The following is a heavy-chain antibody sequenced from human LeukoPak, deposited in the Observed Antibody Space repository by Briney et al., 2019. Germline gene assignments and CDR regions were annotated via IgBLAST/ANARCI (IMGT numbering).Heavy chain of an antibody. D-gene: IGHD6-19*01. Sequence: PGGSLRLSCAASGFTFSHYGMHWVRQAPGKGLEWVAYIRYDEGDKYYADSVKGRFTISRDNSKNTLYVQMHSLRAEDTAVYYCAKSIAVAGFAGGRTFDYWGQGILVTVSS. J-gene: IGHJ4*02. V-gene: IGHV3-30*02. CDR1: GFTFSHYG. CDR3: AKSIAVAGFAGGRTFDY. CDR2: IRYDEGDK.